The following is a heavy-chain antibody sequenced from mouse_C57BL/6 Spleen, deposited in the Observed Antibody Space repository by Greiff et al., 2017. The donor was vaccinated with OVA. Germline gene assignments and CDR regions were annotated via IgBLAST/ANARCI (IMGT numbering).Heavy chain of an antibody. CDR3: ARDDGYWALDY. CDR1: GFTFSDYY. J-gene: IGHJ2*01. Sequence: EVKLMESEGGLVQPGSSMKLSCTASGFTFSDYYMAWVRQVPEKGLEWVANINYDGSSTYYLDSLKSRFIISRDNAKNILYLQMSSLKSEDTATYYCARDDGYWALDYWGQGTTLTVSS. CDR2: INYDGSST. V-gene: IGHV5-16*01. D-gene: IGHD2-3*01.